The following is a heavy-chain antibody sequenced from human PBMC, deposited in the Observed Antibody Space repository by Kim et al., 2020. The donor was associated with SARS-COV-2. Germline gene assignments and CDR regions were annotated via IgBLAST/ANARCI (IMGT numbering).Heavy chain of an antibody. Sequence: GGSLRLSCAASGFTFSSYAMSWVRQAPGKGLEWVSAISGSGGSTYYADSVKGRFTISRDNSKNTLYLQMNSLRAEDTAVYYCAKREVFLYYYGMDVWGQGTTVTVSS. D-gene: IGHD3-10*01. CDR2: ISGSGGST. CDR3: AKREVFLYYYGMDV. CDR1: GFTFSSYA. J-gene: IGHJ6*02. V-gene: IGHV3-23*01.